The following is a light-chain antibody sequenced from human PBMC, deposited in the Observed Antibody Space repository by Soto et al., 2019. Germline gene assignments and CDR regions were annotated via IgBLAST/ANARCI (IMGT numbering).Light chain of an antibody. CDR2: KTS. J-gene: IGKJ1*01. Sequence: IQMTQSPSTLSASVGDRVTITCRATESIITSLAWYQQKPGKAPNLLIYKTSSLKTGVPSRFSGSGSGTDFTLTISNLQPDDFATYYCQQYKSFWTFGQGTKVEIK. CDR3: QQYKSFWT. V-gene: IGKV1-5*03. CDR1: ESIITS.